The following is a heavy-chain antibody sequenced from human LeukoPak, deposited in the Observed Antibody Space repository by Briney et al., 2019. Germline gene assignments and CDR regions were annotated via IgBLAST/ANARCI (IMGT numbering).Heavy chain of an antibody. D-gene: IGHD2-8*01. V-gene: IGHV4-59*11. CDR3: ARDLMDGGFDY. Sequence: SEALSLTCTVSVASIRSHYWSWIPQPPRKGVEGIWYIFYSATTYSNPSLESRVTISADTSKNQISLRLSAVTTADTAMYYCARDLMDGGFDYWGQGTLVTVSS. CDR1: VASIRSHY. J-gene: IGHJ4*02. CDR2: IFYSATT.